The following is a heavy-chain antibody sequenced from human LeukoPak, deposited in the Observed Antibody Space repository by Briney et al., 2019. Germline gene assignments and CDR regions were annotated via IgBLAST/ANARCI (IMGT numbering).Heavy chain of an antibody. CDR3: ARDLTTKAGVMDV. J-gene: IGHJ6*02. V-gene: IGHV3-7*01. CDR1: GFTFSSYW. D-gene: IGHD4/OR15-4a*01. CDR2: IKQDGSEK. Sequence: GGSLRLSCAASGFTFSSYWMSWVRQALGKGLEWVANIKQDGSEKYYVDSVKGRFTISRDNAKNSLYLQMNSLRAEDTAVYYCARDLTTKAGVMDVWGQGTTVTVSS.